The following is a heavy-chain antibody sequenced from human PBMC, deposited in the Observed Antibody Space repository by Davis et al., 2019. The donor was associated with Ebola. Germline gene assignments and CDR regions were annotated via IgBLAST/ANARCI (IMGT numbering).Heavy chain of an antibody. CDR1: GGSISSSSYY. D-gene: IGHD3-10*01. CDR3: ARHASFPIRGFDY. Sequence: GSLRLSCTVSGGSISSSSYYWGCIRQPPGKGLEWIGSIYYSGSTYYNPSLKSRVTISVDRPKNQFSLKLSSVTAADTAVYYCARHASFPIRGFDYWGQGTLVTVSS. CDR2: IYYSGST. J-gene: IGHJ4*02. V-gene: IGHV4-39*01.